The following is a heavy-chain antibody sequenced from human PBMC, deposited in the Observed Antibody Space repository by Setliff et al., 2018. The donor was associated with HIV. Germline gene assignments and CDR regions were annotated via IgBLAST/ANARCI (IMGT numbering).Heavy chain of an antibody. CDR1: GGSFTDIGGSFTDYY. J-gene: IGHJ5*02. Sequence: PSETLSLTCAVFGGSFTDIGGSFTDYYWIWIRQPPGKGLEWIGEINHGRSTNNNPSLKSRVTISGDTTKNQFSLKLTSVTAAGTAVYYCARGGRSTVATWAWFDPWGQGTLVTVSS. CDR2: INHGRST. CDR3: ARGGRSTVATWAWFDP. V-gene: IGHV4-34*01. D-gene: IGHD4-4*01.